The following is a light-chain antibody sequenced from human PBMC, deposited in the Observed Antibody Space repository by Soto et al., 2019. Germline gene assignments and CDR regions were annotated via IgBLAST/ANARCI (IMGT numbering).Light chain of an antibody. CDR2: ATS. CDR1: QRVSSK. CDR3: QQYSEWPLT. V-gene: IGKV3-15*01. Sequence: EIVMTQSPATLSVSPGERATLSCRASQRVSSKLAWFQQQPGRAPRLLIYATSARATGIPARFSGSGSGTEFTLTISSIQSEDFAVYYCQQYSEWPLTFGGGTRVEIK. J-gene: IGKJ4*01.